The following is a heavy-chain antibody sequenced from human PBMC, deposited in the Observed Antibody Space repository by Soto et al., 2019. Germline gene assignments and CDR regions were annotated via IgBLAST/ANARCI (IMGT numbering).Heavy chain of an antibody. CDR2: IGSGGSPT. CDR1: GFTFSTYA. D-gene: IGHD3-9*01. J-gene: IGHJ4*02. Sequence: LRLSCEGSGFTFSTYAMSWVRQAPGKGLEWVSSIGSGGSPTYYADSVKGRFTISRDNSKNTLYLQMNSLRAEDTAVYYCAKGALSTYFDWGQGTLVTVSS. CDR3: AKGALSTYFD. V-gene: IGHV3-23*01.